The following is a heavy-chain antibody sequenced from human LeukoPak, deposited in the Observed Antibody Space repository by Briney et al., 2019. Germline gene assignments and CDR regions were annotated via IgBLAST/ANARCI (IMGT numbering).Heavy chain of an antibody. V-gene: IGHV4-59*12. D-gene: IGHD7-27*01. Sequence: SETLSLTCTVSGGSISSYYWSWIRQPPGKGLEWIGYIYYSGSTNYNPSLKSRVTISVDTSKNQFSLKLSSVTAADTAVYYCASEILTGDHYFDYWGQGTLVTVSS. J-gene: IGHJ4*02. CDR3: ASEILTGDHYFDY. CDR2: IYYSGST. CDR1: GGSISSYY.